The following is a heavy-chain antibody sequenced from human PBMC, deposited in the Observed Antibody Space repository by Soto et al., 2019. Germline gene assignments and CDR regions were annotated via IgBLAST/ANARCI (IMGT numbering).Heavy chain of an antibody. CDR3: ARNGPLTGYPYGMDV. J-gene: IGHJ6*02. D-gene: IGHD5-12*01. CDR1: GGTFSDST. Sequence: SVKVSCKASGGTFSDSTINWVRQAPGQRLEWMGGIIPIFDTANYAEKFQGRVTITADESTSTSFMEVSSLRSEDTAVYYCARNGPLTGYPYGMDVWGQGTMVTVSS. CDR2: IIPIFDTA. V-gene: IGHV1-69*13.